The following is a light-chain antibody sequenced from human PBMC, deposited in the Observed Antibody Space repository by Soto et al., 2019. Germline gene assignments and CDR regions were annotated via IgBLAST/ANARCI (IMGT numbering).Light chain of an antibody. CDR3: SSYTSISTYV. J-gene: IGLJ1*01. V-gene: IGLV2-14*01. CDR1: SSDVGGYNF. CDR2: DVT. Sequence: QSVLTQPASVSGSPGQSITISCTGTSSDVGGYNFVSWYQQHPGKAPKLMIYDVTSRPSGVSNRFSGSKSGNTASLTISGLQAEDEADYYCSSYTSISTYVFGTGTKVTVL.